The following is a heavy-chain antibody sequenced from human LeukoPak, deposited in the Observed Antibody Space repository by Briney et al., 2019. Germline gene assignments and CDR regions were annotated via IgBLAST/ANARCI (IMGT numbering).Heavy chain of an antibody. V-gene: IGHV1-69*01. CDR2: IIPIFGTA. CDR1: GGTFSSYA. J-gene: IGHJ4*02. CDR3: ASSKSGSYLNYFDY. D-gene: IGHD1-26*01. Sequence: SVKVSFKASGGTFSSYAISWVRPAPGQGLEWMGGIIPIFGTANYAQKFQGRVTITADESTSTAYMELRSLRSEDTAVYYCASSKSGSYLNYFDYWGQGTLVTASS.